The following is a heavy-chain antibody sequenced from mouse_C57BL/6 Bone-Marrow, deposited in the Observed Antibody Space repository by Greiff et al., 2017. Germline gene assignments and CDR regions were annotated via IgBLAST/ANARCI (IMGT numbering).Heavy chain of an antibody. J-gene: IGHJ4*01. CDR2: INPNYGTT. Sequence: VQLQQSGPELVKPGASVKISCKASGYSFTDYNMHWVKQSHGKSLEWIGVINPNYGTTSYNQKFKGKATLTVDQSSSTAYMQLNSLTSEDSAVYYCARGGAYGYDYYYAMDYWGQGTSVTVSS. V-gene: IGHV1-39*01. CDR1: GYSFTDYN. D-gene: IGHD2-2*01. CDR3: ARGGAYGYDYYYAMDY.